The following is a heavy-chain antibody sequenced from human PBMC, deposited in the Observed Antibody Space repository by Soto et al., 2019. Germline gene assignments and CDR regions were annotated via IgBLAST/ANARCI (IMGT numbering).Heavy chain of an antibody. CDR3: VRHATDGHGNAEDWYFEL. Sequence: QVQLQESGPGLVRPSETLSLTCTVSAASISSYYWTWIRQPPGKGMEWIGHMYNSEDTKYNPSLKRRITMSVATSKNQLPLKLRSVTAADTAIYYCVRHATDGHGNAEDWYFELWGRGTLVTVSS. J-gene: IGHJ2*01. CDR1: AASISSYY. V-gene: IGHV4-59*08. CDR2: MYNSEDT. D-gene: IGHD2-15*01.